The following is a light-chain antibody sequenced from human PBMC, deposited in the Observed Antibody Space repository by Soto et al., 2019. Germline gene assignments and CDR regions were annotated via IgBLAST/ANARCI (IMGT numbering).Light chain of an antibody. J-gene: IGLJ2*01. Sequence: NFMLTQPHSVSECPGKTVTISCTRSSGSIASNYVQWYQQRPGSAPTTVIYEDNQRPSGVPDRFSGSIDSSSNSASLTISGLKTEDEADYCCQSYDSSNVVFGGGTKLTVL. CDR3: QSYDSSNVV. CDR1: SGSIASNY. V-gene: IGLV6-57*04. CDR2: EDN.